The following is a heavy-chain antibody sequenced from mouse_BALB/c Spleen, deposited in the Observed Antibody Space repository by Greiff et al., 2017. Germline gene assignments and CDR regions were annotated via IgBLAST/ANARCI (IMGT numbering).Heavy chain of an antibody. D-gene: IGHD2-3*01. J-gene: IGHJ4*01. CDR2: ISYSGST. CDR3: ASTIYDGYSYYAMDY. V-gene: IGHV3-8*02. Sequence: EVKLLESGPSLVKPSQTLSLTCSVTGDSITSGYWNWIRKFPGNKLEYMGYISYSGSTYYIPSLKSRISITRDTSKNQYYLQLNSVTTEDTATYYCASTIYDGYSYYAMDYWGQGTSVTVSS. CDR1: GDSITSGY.